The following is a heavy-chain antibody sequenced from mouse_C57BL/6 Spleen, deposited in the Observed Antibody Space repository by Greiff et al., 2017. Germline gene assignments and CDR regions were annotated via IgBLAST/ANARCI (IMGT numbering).Heavy chain of an antibody. CDR3: APNWDEGFAY. CDR1: GFTFSDYG. J-gene: IGHJ3*01. Sequence: EVQVVESGGGLVKPGGSLKLSCAASGFTFSDYGMHWVRQAPEKGLEWVAYISSGSSTIYYADTVKGRFTISRDNAKNTLFLQMTSLRSEDTAMYYCAPNWDEGFAYWGQGTLVTVSA. D-gene: IGHD4-1*01. CDR2: ISSGSSTI. V-gene: IGHV5-17*01.